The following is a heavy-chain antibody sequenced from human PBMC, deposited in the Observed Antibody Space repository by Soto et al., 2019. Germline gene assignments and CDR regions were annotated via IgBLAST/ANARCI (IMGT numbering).Heavy chain of an antibody. D-gene: IGHD2-15*01. J-gene: IGHJ6*02. CDR1: GYTFTSYY. V-gene: IGHV1-18*04. Sequence: GASVKVSCKASGYTFTSYYMHWVRQAPGQGLEWMGWISAYNGKTNYAQKLQGRVTMTTDTSTSTAYMELRSLRSDDTAVYYCARVCSGGSCYSVGYYYGRDVWGQGTTV. CDR2: ISAYNGKT. CDR3: ARVCSGGSCYSVGYYYGRDV.